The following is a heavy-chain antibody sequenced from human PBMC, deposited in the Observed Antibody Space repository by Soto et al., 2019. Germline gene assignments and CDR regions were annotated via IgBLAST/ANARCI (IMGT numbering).Heavy chain of an antibody. Sequence: GGSLRLSCAASGFTFNTYSMNWVRQAPGKGLEWVAGLSGSGNSFHYADSVRGRFTVSRDNSQNTLHLQMNSLRVEDTALYYCARRGYGSRWPNVYMDVWGKGTTVTVSS. D-gene: IGHD6-13*01. CDR3: ARRGYGSRWPNVYMDV. CDR2: LSGSGNSF. CDR1: GFTFNTYS. V-gene: IGHV3-23*01. J-gene: IGHJ6*03.